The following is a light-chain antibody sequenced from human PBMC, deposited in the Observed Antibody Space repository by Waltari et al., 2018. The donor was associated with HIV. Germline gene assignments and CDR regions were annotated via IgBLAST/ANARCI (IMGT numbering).Light chain of an antibody. V-gene: IGLV1-47*01. CDR2: SNN. CDR1: NSNIGKNG. CDR3: SVWDDSLSVQV. Sequence: QSVLIQSPSMSGTPGQSITISCSGSNSNIGKNGVYWHQQFPGTAPKVLIYSNNRGPSGVPDRFSGSKSGTSASLAISGLRSEDEADYYCSVWDDSLSVQVFGGGTKLTVL. J-gene: IGLJ3*02.